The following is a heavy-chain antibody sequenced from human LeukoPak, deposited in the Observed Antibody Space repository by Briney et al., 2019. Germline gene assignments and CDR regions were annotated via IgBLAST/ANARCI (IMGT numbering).Heavy chain of an antibody. CDR2: IKTDGSEK. Sequence: GGSLRLSCEASGFTFSSYWMSWVRQAPGKGPEWVANIKTDGSEKYYVDSVKGRFTISRDNAKNSLYLQMNSLRAEDTAVYYCARDYTGYFPWGQGTLVIVSS. D-gene: IGHD3-9*01. J-gene: IGHJ5*02. CDR3: ARDYTGYFP. V-gene: IGHV3-7*03. CDR1: GFTFSSYW.